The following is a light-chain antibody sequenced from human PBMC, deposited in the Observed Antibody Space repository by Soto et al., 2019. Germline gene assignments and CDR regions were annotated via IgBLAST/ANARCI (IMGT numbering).Light chain of an antibody. CDR3: QSYDSSLSAYV. CDR2: GNS. J-gene: IGLJ1*01. Sequence: QSVLTQPPSVSGAPGQRVTISCTGSSSNIGAGYDVHWYQQLPGAAPKLLIYGNSNRPSGVPDRFSGSKSGTSASLAITGLQAEDEADYCCQSYDSSLSAYVFGTGTKVNV. CDR1: SSNIGAGYD. V-gene: IGLV1-40*01.